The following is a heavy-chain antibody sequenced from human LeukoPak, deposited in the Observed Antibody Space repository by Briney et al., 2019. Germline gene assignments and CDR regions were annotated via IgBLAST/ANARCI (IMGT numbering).Heavy chain of an antibody. CDR2: IYHSGST. CDR1: GYSISSGYY. CDR3: ARASAYYYYMDV. Sequence: SETLSLTCTVSGYSISSGYYWGWIRQPPGKGLEWIGSIYHSGSTYYNPSLKSRVTISVDTSKNQFSLKLSSVTAADTAVYYCARASAYYYYMDVWGKGTTVTVSS. V-gene: IGHV4-38-2*02. J-gene: IGHJ6*03.